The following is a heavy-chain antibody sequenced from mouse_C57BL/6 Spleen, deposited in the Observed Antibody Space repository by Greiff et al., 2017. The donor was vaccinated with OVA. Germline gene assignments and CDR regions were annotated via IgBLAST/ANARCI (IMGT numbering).Heavy chain of an antibody. Sequence: QVQLQQPGAELVRPGSSVKLSCKASGYTFTSYWMHWLKQRPIQGLEWIGNIDPSDSETHYNPKFQDQATLTVDKSSSTAYMQLSRLTSEDSAVYYGARGITTVVALDWYFDVWGTGTTVTVSS. J-gene: IGHJ1*03. CDR2: IDPSDSET. CDR3: ARGITTVVALDWYFDV. CDR1: GYTFTSYW. D-gene: IGHD1-1*01. V-gene: IGHV1-52*01.